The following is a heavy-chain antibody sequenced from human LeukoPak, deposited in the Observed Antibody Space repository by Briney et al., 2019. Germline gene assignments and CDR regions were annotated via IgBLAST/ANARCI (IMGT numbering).Heavy chain of an antibody. CDR3: ARQGTMVLRFLEWLPSYMDV. D-gene: IGHD3-3*01. Sequence: TYYNPSLKRRVPISVDTSKTQFSLKLSSVTAADTAVYYCARQGTMVLRFLEWLPSYMDVWGKGTTVTVSS. CDR2: T. J-gene: IGHJ6*03. V-gene: IGHV4-39*07.